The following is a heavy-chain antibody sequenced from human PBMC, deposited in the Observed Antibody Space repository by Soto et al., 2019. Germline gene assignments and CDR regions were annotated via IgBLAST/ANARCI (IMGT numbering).Heavy chain of an antibody. J-gene: IGHJ4*02. Sequence: ASVKVSCTASGYPSTSHDINWVRQATGQGLEWMGWMNPNSGNTGYAQKFQGRVTMTRNTSISTAYMELSSLRSEDTAVYYCAIGDYDSSGFHPLFCYRGQLPLVPAS. D-gene: IGHD3-22*01. CDR3: AIGDYDSSGFHPLFCY. CDR2: MNPNSGNT. V-gene: IGHV1-8*01. CDR1: GYPSTSHD.